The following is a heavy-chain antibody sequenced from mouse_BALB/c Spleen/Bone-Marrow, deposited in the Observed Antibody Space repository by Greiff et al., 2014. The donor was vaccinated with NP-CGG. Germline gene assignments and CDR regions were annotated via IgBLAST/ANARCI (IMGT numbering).Heavy chain of an antibody. Sequence: VQLKESGAELVKPGASVKLSCTASGFNIKDTYMHWVQQRPEQGLEWIGRIDPANGNTKYDPKFQGKATITADTSSNTAYLQLSSLTSEDTAVYSCARSEGEGTPAFWGRGTLVTVSA. CDR2: IDPANGNT. CDR1: GFNIKDTY. V-gene: IGHV14-3*02. J-gene: IGHJ3*01. CDR3: ARSEGEGTPAF. D-gene: IGHD3-3*01.